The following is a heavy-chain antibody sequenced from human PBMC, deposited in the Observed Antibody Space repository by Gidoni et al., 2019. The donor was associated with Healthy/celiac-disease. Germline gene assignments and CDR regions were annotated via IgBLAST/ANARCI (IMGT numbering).Heavy chain of an antibody. D-gene: IGHD4-17*01. J-gene: IGHJ5*02. CDR3: ARGDYVGYSWLDP. V-gene: IGHV4-30-4*01. Sequence: RTGDYYWSWIRQPPGKGLEWIGYIYYSGSTYYTPSLKSRVTISVDTSKNQFSLKLSSVTAADMAVYYCARGDYVGYSWLDPWGQGTLVTVSS. CDR1: RTGDYY. CDR2: IYYSGST.